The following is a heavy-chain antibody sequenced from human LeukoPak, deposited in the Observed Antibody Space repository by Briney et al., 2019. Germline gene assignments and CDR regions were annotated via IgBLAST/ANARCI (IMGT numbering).Heavy chain of an antibody. J-gene: IGHJ4*02. CDR3: ATDLSYTSSWSDY. CDR1: GFTFSDYY. Sequence: PGGSLRLSCAASGFTFSDYYMSWIRQAPGKGLEWVSYISSSGSTIYYADSVKGRFTISRDNAKNSLYLQMNSLRAEDTAVYYCATDLSYTSSWSDYWGQGTLVTVSS. D-gene: IGHD6-13*01. V-gene: IGHV3-11*04. CDR2: ISSSGSTI.